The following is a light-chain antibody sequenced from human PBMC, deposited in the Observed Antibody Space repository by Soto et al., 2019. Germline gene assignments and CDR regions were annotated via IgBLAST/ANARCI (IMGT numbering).Light chain of an antibody. Sequence: QSVLTQPASVSGSPGQSITISCTGTSSDVGGYYSVSWYQQHPGKAPKLMIYDVTNRPSGVSNRFSGSKSGNTASLTISGLQAEGEADYYCSSYTSSSTDVFGTGTKLTVL. CDR1: SSDVGGYYS. CDR2: DVT. J-gene: IGLJ1*01. CDR3: SSYTSSSTDV. V-gene: IGLV2-14*01.